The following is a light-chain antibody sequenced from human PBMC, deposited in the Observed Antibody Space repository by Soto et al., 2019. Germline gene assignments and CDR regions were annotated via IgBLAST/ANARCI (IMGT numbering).Light chain of an antibody. Sequence: TQSPATLSVSPGERATLSCRASQSVSDYLAWYQQTPGQPPRLLIYTASTRATGIPARFSGSGSGTEFTLTISSLQSEDFAVYYCQQYSNWPRTFGQGTKVDIK. V-gene: IGKV3-15*01. CDR1: QSVSDY. J-gene: IGKJ1*01. CDR2: TAS. CDR3: QQYSNWPRT.